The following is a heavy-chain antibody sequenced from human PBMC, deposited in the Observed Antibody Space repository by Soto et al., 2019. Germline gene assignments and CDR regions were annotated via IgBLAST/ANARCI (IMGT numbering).Heavy chain of an antibody. CDR1: GYTFTGYY. CDR2: INPNSGGT. D-gene: IGHD2-2*01. V-gene: IGHV1-2*04. Sequence: GASVKVSCKASGYTFTGYYMHWVRQAPGQGLEWMGWINPNSGGTNYAQKFQGWVTMTRDTSISTAYMELSRLRSDDTAVYYCARGGGEDIVVVPADFDYWGQGTLVSVSS. CDR3: ARGGGEDIVVVPADFDY. J-gene: IGHJ4*02.